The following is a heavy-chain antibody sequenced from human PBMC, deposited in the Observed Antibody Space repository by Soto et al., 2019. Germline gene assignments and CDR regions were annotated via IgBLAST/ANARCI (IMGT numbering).Heavy chain of an antibody. D-gene: IGHD3-10*01. V-gene: IGHV1-18*01. CDR2: ISAYNGNT. CDR1: GYTFTSYG. J-gene: IGHJ6*02. CDR3: ARLRFGELPYYHYGMDV. Sequence: ASVKVSCKASGYTFTSYGISWVRQAPGQGLEWMGWISAYNGNTNYAQKLQGRVTMTTDTSTSTAYMELRSLRSDDTAVYYCARLRFGELPYYHYGMDVWGQGTTVTVSS.